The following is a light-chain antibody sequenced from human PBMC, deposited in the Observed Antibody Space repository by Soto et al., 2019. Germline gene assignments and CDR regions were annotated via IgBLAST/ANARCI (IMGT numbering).Light chain of an antibody. CDR1: SGHSSYA. V-gene: IGLV4-69*01. J-gene: IGLJ3*02. CDR3: QTWGNGFQL. Sequence: QLVLTQSPSASASLGASVKLTCTLSSGHSSYAIAWHQKQPGKGPRYLMDLNNDGSHTKGDGIPDRFSGSSSGADRYLIISSLQSDDEADYYCQTWGNGFQLFGGGTKLT. CDR2: LNNDGSH.